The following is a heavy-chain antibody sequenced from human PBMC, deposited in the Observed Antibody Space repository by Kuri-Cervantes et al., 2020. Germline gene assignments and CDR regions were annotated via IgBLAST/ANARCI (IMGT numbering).Heavy chain of an antibody. CDR3: AKDDYGDYVGIDFDY. CDR2: ISGSGGST. J-gene: IGHJ4*02. CDR1: GFTFSSYA. Sequence: GESLKISCAASGFTFSSYAMSWVRQAPGKGLEWVSAISGSGGSTYYADSVKGRFTISRDNSKNTLCLQMNSLRAEDTAVYYCAKDDYGDYVGIDFDYWGQGTLVTVSS. V-gene: IGHV3-23*01. D-gene: IGHD4-17*01.